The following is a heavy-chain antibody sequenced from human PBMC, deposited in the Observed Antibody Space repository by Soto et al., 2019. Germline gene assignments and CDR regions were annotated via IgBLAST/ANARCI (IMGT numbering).Heavy chain of an antibody. CDR3: ARQMRGATTSNYYYGTHV. V-gene: IGHV4-59*01. CDR1: GCSISRYY. Sequence: PSETLSLTCTVSGCSISRYYWSWIRQPPGKGLEWIGYIYYSGSTNYNPSLKSRVTISVDTSKNQFSLKLSSVTAADTAVYYCARQMRGATTSNYYYGTHVWGQATTVTVSS. J-gene: IGHJ6*02. CDR2: IYYSGST. D-gene: IGHD1-1*01.